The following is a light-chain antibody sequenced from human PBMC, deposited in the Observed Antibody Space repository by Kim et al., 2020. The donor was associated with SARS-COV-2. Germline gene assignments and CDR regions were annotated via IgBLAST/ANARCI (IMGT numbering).Light chain of an antibody. CDR3: AAWDSSLSGWV. CDR1: NKDVGNRG. V-gene: IGLV10-54*01. CDR2: RNN. Sequence: QAGLTQPPSVSKGLGQTATLTCNGNNKDVGNRGAAWLQQHQGHPPKLLSYRNNNRPSGISERLSASRSGNTASLTITGLQPEDEADYYCAAWDSSLSGWVFGGGTKLTVL. J-gene: IGLJ3*02.